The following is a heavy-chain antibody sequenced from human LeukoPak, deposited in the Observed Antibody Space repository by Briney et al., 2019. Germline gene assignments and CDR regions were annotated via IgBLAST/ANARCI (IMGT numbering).Heavy chain of an antibody. D-gene: IGHD3-10*01. V-gene: IGHV4-30-4*08. CDR1: GGSISSGDYY. CDR2: IYYSGST. Sequence: SQTLSLTCTVSGGSISSGDYYWSWIRQPPRKGLEWIGYIYYSGSTYYNPSLKSRVTISVDTSKNQFSLKLSSVTAEDTAVYYCARVYYGSGSHDYWGQGTLVTVSS. J-gene: IGHJ4*02. CDR3: ARVYYGSGSHDY.